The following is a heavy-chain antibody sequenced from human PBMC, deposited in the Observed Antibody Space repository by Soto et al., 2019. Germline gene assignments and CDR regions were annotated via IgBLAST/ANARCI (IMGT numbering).Heavy chain of an antibody. V-gene: IGHV3-23*01. CDR2: ISGTGGT. J-gene: IGHJ4*02. CDR1: GFTFSSHV. D-gene: IGHD2-15*01. CDR3: AKDRRGAYCSGGICYSPDY. Sequence: VQLWEPGGGLVQPGGSLRLSCAVSGFTFSSHVMSWVRQAPGKRLEWVSAISGTGGTYYADSVKGRFTISRDNSKNARYLQMNNLRDEYTAVYYCAKDRRGAYCSGGICYSPDYWGQGTLVIVSS.